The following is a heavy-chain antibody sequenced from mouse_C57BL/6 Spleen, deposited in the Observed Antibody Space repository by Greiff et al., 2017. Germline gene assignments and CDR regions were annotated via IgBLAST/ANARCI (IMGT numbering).Heavy chain of an antibody. Sequence: VQLQQSGASVKISCKASGYAFSSYWMNWVKQRPGKGLEWIGQIYPGDGDTNYNGKFKGKATLTADKSSSTAYMQLSSLTSEDSAVYFCARGGVSSGYFAYWGQGTLVTVSA. CDR1: GYAFSSYW. CDR3: ARGGVSSGYFAY. J-gene: IGHJ3*01. CDR2: IYPGDGDT. D-gene: IGHD3-2*02. V-gene: IGHV1-80*01.